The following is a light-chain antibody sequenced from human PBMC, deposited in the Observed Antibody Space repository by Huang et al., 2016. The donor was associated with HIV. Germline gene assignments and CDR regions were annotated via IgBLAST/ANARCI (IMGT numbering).Light chain of an antibody. J-gene: IGKJ1*01. Sequence: DIVMTQSPDSMTVSLGERATINCKARHSVLHSSNNKNYLTWYQQKPGQPPKVLIYWASSRESGVPDRFIGSGSGTDFTLTISNLQVEDVAVYFCHQYFSSPQTFGQGTKVEIK. CDR3: HQYFSSPQT. CDR1: HSVLHSSNNKNY. V-gene: IGKV4-1*01. CDR2: WAS.